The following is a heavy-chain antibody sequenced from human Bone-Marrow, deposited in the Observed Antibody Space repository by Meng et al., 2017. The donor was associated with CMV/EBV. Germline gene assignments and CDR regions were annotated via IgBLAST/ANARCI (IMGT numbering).Heavy chain of an antibody. Sequence: GESLKISCAASGFTFSSYGMHWVRQAPGKGLEWVAFIRYDGSNKYYADSVKGRFTISRDNSKNTLYLQMNSLRAEDTAVYYCARDHPNYCSSTSCYGSGGKDVWGQTTTATVSS. D-gene: IGHD2-2*01. V-gene: IGHV3-30*02. CDR3: ARDHPNYCSSTSCYGSGGKDV. CDR2: IRYDGSNK. J-gene: IGHJ6*02. CDR1: GFTFSSYG.